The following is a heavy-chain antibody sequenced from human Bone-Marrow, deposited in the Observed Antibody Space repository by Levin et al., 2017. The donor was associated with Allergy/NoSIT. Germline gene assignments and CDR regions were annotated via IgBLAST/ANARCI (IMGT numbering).Heavy chain of an antibody. D-gene: IGHD2-15*01. V-gene: IGHV4-59*01. CDR3: ARGDGWYTNSWFDS. CDR1: GGSIGSSY. CDR2: IHYTGST. Sequence: PSETLSLTCTVSGGSIGSSYWSWIRQSPGKGLEWIGYIHYTGSTNSNPSLKSRVTISVDTSKNHFFLTLSSVTAADTAVYYCARGDGWYTNSWFDSWGQGTLVTVSS. J-gene: IGHJ5*01.